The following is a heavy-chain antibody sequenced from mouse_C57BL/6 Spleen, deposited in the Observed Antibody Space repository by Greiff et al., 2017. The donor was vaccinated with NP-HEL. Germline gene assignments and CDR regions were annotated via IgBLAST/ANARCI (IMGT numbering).Heavy chain of an antibody. D-gene: IGHD1-1*01. CDR2: INPSSGYT. J-gene: IGHJ2*01. CDR1: GYTFTSYW. V-gene: IGHV1-7*01. Sequence: VQLQQSGAELAKPGASVKLSCKASGYTFTSYWMHWVKQRPGQGLEWIGYINPSSGYTKYNQTFKDKATLTADKSSSTAYMQLSSLTYEDSAVYDCASITTVEFYYGGDWGQGTTLTVSS. CDR3: ASITTVEFYYGGD.